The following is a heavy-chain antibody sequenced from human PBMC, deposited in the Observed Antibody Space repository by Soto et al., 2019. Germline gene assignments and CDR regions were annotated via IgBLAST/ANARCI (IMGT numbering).Heavy chain of an antibody. V-gene: IGHV3-9*01. Sequence: EVQLVESGGGLVQPGRSLRLSCVASGFTFDDYAMHWVRQAPGKGLEWVSGISWNSGSIGFADSVKGRFTISRDNANKSLYLQMNSLRAEDTAMYYCGKGVTDCIGSRCGVSWTDPWGQGTLVTVSS. CDR1: GFTFDDYA. J-gene: IGHJ5*02. D-gene: IGHD2-2*01. CDR2: ISWNSGSI. CDR3: GKGVTDCIGSRCGVSWTDP.